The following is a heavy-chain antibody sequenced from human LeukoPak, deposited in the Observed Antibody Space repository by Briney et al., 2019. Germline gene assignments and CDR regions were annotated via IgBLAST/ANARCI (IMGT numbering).Heavy chain of an antibody. Sequence: GSLRLSCAASGFTLSSYAMTWVRQAPGKGLEFIGFIYNGGNTNYNPSLKSRATISVDTSNNQFSLRLTSVTAADTAMYYCAAGPWELDFWGQGTLVTVSS. CDR3: AAGPWELDF. CDR2: IYNGGNT. D-gene: IGHD1-26*01. CDR1: GFTLSSYA. J-gene: IGHJ4*02. V-gene: IGHV4-4*09.